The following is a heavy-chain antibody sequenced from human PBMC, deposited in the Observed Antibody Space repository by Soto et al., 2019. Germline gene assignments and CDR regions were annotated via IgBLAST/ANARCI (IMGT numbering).Heavy chain of an antibody. CDR2: ISTYNGNT. CDR3: ARDPQYSTSAQVFDS. D-gene: IGHD6-6*01. J-gene: IGHJ4*02. CDR1: GYTFTTYA. V-gene: IGHV1-18*01. Sequence: QVQLVQSGAEVKKPGASVKVSCKASGYTFTTYAISWVRQAPGQGLEWMGRISTYNGNTKYAQKLQGRVTMTTDTSTSTAYVELRSLRPDDTAVYYCARDPQYSTSAQVFDSWGQGTLVTVSP.